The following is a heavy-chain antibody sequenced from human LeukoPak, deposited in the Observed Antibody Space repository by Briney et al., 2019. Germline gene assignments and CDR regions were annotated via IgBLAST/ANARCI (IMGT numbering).Heavy chain of an antibody. D-gene: IGHD4-17*01. Sequence: SETLSLTCTVSGGSISSYYWSWIRQPAGKGLEWIGRIYTSGSTNYNPSLKSRVTMSVDTSKNQFSLKLSSVTAADTAVYYCAGYHGEYRETYRFDYWGQGTLVTVSS. CDR2: IYTSGST. J-gene: IGHJ4*02. CDR1: GGSISSYY. V-gene: IGHV4-4*07. CDR3: AGYHGEYRETYRFDY.